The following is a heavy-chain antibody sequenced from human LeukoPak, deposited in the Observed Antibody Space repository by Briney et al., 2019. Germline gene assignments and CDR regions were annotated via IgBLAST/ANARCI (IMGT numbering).Heavy chain of an antibody. CDR2: INPNSGGT. CDR1: GYTFTGYY. V-gene: IGHV1-2*02. J-gene: IGHJ3*02. D-gene: IGHD2-2*01. Sequence: ASVKVSCKASGYTFTGYYMHWVRQAPGQGLEWMGWINPNSGGTNYAQKFQGRVTMTRDTSISTAYMELSRLRSDDTAVYYCARDGEVTARHAFDIWGQGTMVTVSS. CDR3: ARDGEVTARHAFDI.